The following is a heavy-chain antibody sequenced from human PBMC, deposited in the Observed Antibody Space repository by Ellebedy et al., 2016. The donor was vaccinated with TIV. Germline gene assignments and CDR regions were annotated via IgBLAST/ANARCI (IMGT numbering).Heavy chain of an antibody. CDR3: ASRSRSGLVAVGNDYYAMDV. V-gene: IGHV1-46*01. Sequence: ASVKVSXXASGYTFTTFYMHWVRQAPGQGLEWMGIINPTGGSTTYAQKFQDRVTMTRDTSTSTVYMELSSLRSEDTAVYYCASRSRSGLVAVGNDYYAMDVWGQGTTVTVSS. J-gene: IGHJ6*02. CDR2: INPTGGST. D-gene: IGHD6-13*01. CDR1: GYTFTTFY.